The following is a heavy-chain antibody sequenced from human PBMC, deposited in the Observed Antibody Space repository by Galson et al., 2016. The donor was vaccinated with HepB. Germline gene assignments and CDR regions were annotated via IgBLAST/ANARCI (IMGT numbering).Heavy chain of an antibody. D-gene: IGHD5-18*01. CDR1: GFTFTSYS. CDR3: ARDPLGYSYALVRYFDY. J-gene: IGHJ4*02. Sequence: SLRLSCAASGFTFTSYSMNWVRQVPGKGLEWVSYIGSSPGTVYYADSVKGRFTISRDNAKNSLYLQMNSLRYEDTAVYYCARDPLGYSYALVRYFDYWGQGTLVTVSS. V-gene: IGHV3-48*02. CDR2: IGSSPGTV.